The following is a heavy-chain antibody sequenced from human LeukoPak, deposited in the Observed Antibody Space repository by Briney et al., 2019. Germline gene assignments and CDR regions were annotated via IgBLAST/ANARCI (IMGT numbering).Heavy chain of an antibody. CDR2: INPNNAGT. J-gene: IGHJ4*02. V-gene: IGHV1-2*02. CDR3: ARWGMDILTGYYMRGDFDY. Sequence: GASVKVSCKASGYTFTGYSIHWVRQAPGQGLEWMGWINPNNAGTKYAQNFQGRVTMTRDTSISTAYMELSRPRSDDTAVYYCARWGMDILTGYYMRGDFDYWGQGTLVTVSS. D-gene: IGHD3-9*01. CDR1: GYTFTGYS.